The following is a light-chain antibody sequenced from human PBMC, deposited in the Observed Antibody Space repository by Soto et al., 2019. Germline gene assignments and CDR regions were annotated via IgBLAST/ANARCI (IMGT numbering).Light chain of an antibody. J-gene: IGLJ1*01. Sequence: QSALTQPASVSGSPGQSITISCSGTSSDVGRYNYVSWYQQHPGKAPKLMIYDVTNRPSGVSDRFSGSKSGNTASLTISGLQAEDEADYYCCSYASSSTSVSYVFGSGTKPPS. CDR3: CSYASSSTSVSYV. CDR2: DVT. CDR1: SSDVGRYNY. V-gene: IGLV2-14*01.